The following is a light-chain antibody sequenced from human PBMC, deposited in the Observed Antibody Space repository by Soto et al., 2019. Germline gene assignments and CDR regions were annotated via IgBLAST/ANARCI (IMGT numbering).Light chain of an antibody. CDR3: SSYTNINTRACV. Sequence: QSALTQPASVSGFPGQAITISCTGTSGDIGSYNRVSWYQQHPGKDPKLIIYEVTDRPSGVSNRFSGPRSGNTASLTISGLQAEDAAEYYRSSYTNINTRACVFGTWTKVTVL. CDR2: EVT. CDR1: SGDIGSYNR. J-gene: IGLJ1*01. V-gene: IGLV2-14*01.